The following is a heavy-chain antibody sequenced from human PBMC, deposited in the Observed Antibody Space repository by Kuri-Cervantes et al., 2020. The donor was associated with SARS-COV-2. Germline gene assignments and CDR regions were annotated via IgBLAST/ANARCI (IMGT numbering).Heavy chain of an antibody. D-gene: IGHD5-18*01. CDR2: IYHSGST. CDR1: GYSISSGYY. Sequence: SETLSLTCAASGYSISSGYYWGWIRQPPGKGLKWIGSIYHSGSTYYNPSLKSRVTISVDTSKNQFSLKLSSVTAADTAVYYCARESIVDTAMVQDWYFDLWGRGTLVTVSS. V-gene: IGHV4-38-2*02. CDR3: ARESIVDTAMVQDWYFDL. J-gene: IGHJ2*01.